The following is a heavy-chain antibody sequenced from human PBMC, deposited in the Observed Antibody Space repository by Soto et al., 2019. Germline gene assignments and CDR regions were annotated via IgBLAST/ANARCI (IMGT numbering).Heavy chain of an antibody. CDR1: GYSFTSNW. CDR3: ARHSIGEKGCTNRRLDY. J-gene: IGHJ4*02. V-gene: IGHV5-51*01. D-gene: IGHD6-6*01. Sequence: GESLKISCEASGYSFTSNWIGWVRQMPGKGLEWMGIINPADSDIKYIPSFQGQVTISAAKSISTAYLQWSSLQASDTARYYCARHSIGEKGCTNRRLDYWGQGTLVTVSS. CDR2: INPADSDI.